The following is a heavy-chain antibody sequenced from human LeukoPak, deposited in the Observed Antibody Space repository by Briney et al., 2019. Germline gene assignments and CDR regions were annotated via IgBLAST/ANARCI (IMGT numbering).Heavy chain of an antibody. Sequence: GRSLRLSCAASGFTFDDYAMHWVRQAPGKGLEWVSGISWNSGSIGYADSVKGRFTISRDNAKNSLYLQMNSLRAEDTALYYCVLSWNYAYCYYYMDVWGKGTTVTVSS. CDR1: GFTFDDYA. D-gene: IGHD1-7*01. CDR3: VLSWNYAYCYYYMDV. CDR2: ISWNSGSI. J-gene: IGHJ6*03. V-gene: IGHV3-9*01.